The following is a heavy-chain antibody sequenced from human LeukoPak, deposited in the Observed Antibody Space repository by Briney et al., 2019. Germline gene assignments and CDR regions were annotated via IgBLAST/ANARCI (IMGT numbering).Heavy chain of an antibody. D-gene: IGHD6-13*01. J-gene: IGHJ4*02. Sequence: KSSETLSLTCTVSGGSISSSSYYWGWIRQPPGKGLEWIGSIYYSGSTYYNPSLKSRVTISVDTSKNQFSLKLSSVTAADTAVYYCARDRTGIAAAGYYFDYWGQGTLVTVSS. CDR2: IYYSGST. V-gene: IGHV4-39*07. CDR1: GGSISSSSYY. CDR3: ARDRTGIAAAGYYFDY.